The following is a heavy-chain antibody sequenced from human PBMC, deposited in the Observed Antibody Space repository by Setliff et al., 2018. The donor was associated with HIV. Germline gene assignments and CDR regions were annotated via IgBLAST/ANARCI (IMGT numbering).Heavy chain of an antibody. D-gene: IGHD2-8*02. CDR1: GYSISSGYY. CDR3: ARVSITYWYSIPRDYYYYMDV. V-gene: IGHV4-38-2*01. CDR2: IYHSGST. J-gene: IGHJ6*03. Sequence: PSETLSLTCAVSGYSISSGYYWGWIRQPPGKGLEWIGSIYHSGSTNYNPSLKSRVTISVDTSKTQFSLKLSSVTAADTAVYYCARVSITYWYSIPRDYYYYMDVWGEGTTVTVSS.